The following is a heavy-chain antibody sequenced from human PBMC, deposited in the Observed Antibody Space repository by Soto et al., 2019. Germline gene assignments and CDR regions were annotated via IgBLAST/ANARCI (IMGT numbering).Heavy chain of an antibody. V-gene: IGHV3-30*18. CDR3: AKAPWASRWSEAPYFDY. CDR1: GFTFSSYG. CDR2: ISYDGSNK. J-gene: IGHJ4*02. Sequence: QVQLVESGGGVVQPGRSLRLSCAASGFTFSSYGMHWVRQAPGKGLEWVAVISYDGSNKYYADSVQGRFTISRDNSKNTLYLQMNSLRAEDTAVYYCAKAPWASRWSEAPYFDYWGQGTLVTVSS. D-gene: IGHD2-15*01.